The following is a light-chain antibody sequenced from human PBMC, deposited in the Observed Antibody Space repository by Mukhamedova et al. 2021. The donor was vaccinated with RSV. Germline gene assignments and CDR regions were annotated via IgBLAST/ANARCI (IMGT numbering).Light chain of an antibody. CDR3: QKYNNAPWT. CDR2: AAS. V-gene: IGKV1-27*01. J-gene: IGKJ1*01. Sequence: WYQRRVHGKVPELLIFAASTLQSGAPSRFSGTGSGTDFSPTTSSLQPEDVATYYCQKYNNAPWTFGQGTKVEIK.